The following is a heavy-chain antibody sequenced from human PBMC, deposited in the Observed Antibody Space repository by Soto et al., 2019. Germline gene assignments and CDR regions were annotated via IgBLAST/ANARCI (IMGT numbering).Heavy chain of an antibody. J-gene: IGHJ5*02. Sequence: EVQLVESGGGLVQPGGSLRLSCAASGFTVSSNYMSWVRQAPGKGLEWVSVIYSGGSTYYADSVKGRSTISRNNSKNTLYLQMNSLRAEDTAVYYCAREVGHGWFDPWGQGTLVTVSS. CDR3: AREVGHGWFDP. CDR1: GFTVSSNY. V-gene: IGHV3-53*04. CDR2: IYSGGST.